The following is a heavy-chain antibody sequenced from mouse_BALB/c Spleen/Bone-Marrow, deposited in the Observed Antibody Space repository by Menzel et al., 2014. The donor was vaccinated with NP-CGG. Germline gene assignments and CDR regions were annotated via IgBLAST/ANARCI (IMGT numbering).Heavy chain of an antibody. J-gene: IGHJ1*01. D-gene: IGHD1-1*01. CDR3: ARLNYYGNLFV. Sequence: EVKVVDSGGGLVQPGGSLKLSCAASGLDFSRYWLSWVRQAPGKGLEWIGEINPESSTINYTPSLKDKFIISRDNAKNTLYLQMSKVRSEVTALYYCARLNYYGNLFVWGAGTTVTVSS. V-gene: IGHV4-1*02. CDR2: INPESSTI. CDR1: GLDFSRYW.